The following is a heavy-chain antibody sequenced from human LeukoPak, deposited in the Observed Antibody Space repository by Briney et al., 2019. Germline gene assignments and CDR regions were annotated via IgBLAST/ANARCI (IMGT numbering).Heavy chain of an antibody. Sequence: ASGKVSCKTSGYTFTDYYMQWVRQAPGQGLEWMGWINPSDGDTKSARKFQGRVTMTRDTSISTAYLELSRLTSDDTAIYYCARDCSGADCYSGNAFDIWGQGTMVTVSS. CDR2: INPSDGDT. CDR1: GYTFTDYY. D-gene: IGHD2-15*01. V-gene: IGHV1-2*02. J-gene: IGHJ3*02. CDR3: ARDCSGADCYSGNAFDI.